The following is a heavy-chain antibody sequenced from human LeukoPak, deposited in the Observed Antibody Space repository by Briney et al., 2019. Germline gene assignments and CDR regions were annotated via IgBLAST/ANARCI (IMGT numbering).Heavy chain of an antibody. J-gene: IGHJ4*02. D-gene: IGHD3-22*01. Sequence: PSETLSLTCTVSGGSVSSGSYYWSWIRQPPGKGLEWIGYIYYSGSTNYNPSLKSRVTISVDTSKNQFSLKLSSVTAADTAVYYCARAYYDSSGLNFDYWGQGTLVTVSS. V-gene: IGHV4-61*01. CDR3: ARAYYDSSGLNFDY. CDR2: IYYSGST. CDR1: GGSVSSGSYY.